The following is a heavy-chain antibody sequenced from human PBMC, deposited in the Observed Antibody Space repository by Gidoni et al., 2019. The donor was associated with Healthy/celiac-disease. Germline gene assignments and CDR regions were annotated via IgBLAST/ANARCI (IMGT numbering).Heavy chain of an antibody. D-gene: IGHD3-3*01. CDR2: INHSGST. Sequence: SLNCAVYGGSFSGYYWSWIRQPPGKGLEWIGDINHSGSTNYNPSLKSRVTISVDTSKNQFSLKLSSVTAADTAVYYCARGLSLFWSGLGYFDYWGQGTLVTVSS. V-gene: IGHV4-34*01. CDR3: ARGLSLFWSGLGYFDY. CDR1: GGSFSGYY. J-gene: IGHJ4*02.